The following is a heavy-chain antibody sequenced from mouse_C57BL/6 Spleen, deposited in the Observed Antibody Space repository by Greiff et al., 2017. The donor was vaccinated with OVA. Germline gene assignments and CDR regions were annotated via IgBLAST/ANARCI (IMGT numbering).Heavy chain of an antibody. CDR3: ASYDYDSLWFAY. CDR2: IHPNSCST. J-gene: IGHJ3*01. Sequence: VQLQQPGAELVKPGASVKLSCKASGYTFTSYWMHWVKQRPGHGLEWIGMIHPNSCSTNYNEQFKSKATLTVDKSSSTAYMQLSSLTSEDSAVYYCASYDYDSLWFAYWGQGTLVTVSA. D-gene: IGHD2-4*01. V-gene: IGHV1-64*01. CDR1: GYTFTSYW.